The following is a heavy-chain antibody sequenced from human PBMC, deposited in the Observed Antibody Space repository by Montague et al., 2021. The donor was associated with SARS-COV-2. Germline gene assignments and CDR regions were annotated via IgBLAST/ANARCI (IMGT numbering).Heavy chain of an antibody. Sequence: SETLSLTCAVSGGSFSGYYWCWIRLPPGKGLEWIGEINLRGSTNXXQQPKRRATISVDTSKNQYSLKLSFVTAADTAVNYCARGSREWLVRPPHYYYFDYWGQGTLVTVSS. D-gene: IGHD6-19*01. J-gene: IGHJ4*02. V-gene: IGHV4-34*01. CDR3: ARGSREWLVRPPHYYYFDY. CDR1: GGSFSGYY. CDR2: INLRGST.